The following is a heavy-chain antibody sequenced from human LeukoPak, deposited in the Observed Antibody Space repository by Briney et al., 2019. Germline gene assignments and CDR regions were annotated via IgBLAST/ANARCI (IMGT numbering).Heavy chain of an antibody. CDR2: IYYSGST. D-gene: IGHD3-22*01. J-gene: IGHJ4*02. CDR1: GGSISSYY. V-gene: IGHV4-59*12. Sequence: SETLSLTCTVSGGSISSYYWSWIRQPPGKGLEWIGYIYYSGSTNYNPSLKSRVTISVDTSKNQFSLKLSSVTAADTAVYYCARTKSSGSYPDYWGQGTLVTVSS. CDR3: ARTKSSGSYPDY.